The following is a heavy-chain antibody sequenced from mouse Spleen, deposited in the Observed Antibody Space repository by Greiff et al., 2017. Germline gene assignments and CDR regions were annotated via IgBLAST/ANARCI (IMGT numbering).Heavy chain of an antibody. Sequence: QVQLQQPGAELVKPGASVKMSCKASGYTFTSYWITWVKQRPGQGLEWIGDIYPGSGSTNYNEKFKSKATLTVDTSSSTAYMQLSSLTSEDSAVYFCARHEALYGNPFAYWGQGTLVTVSA. CDR3: ARHEALYGNPFAY. CDR2: IYPGSGST. CDR1: GYTFTSYW. D-gene: IGHD2-1*01. V-gene: IGHV1-55*01. J-gene: IGHJ3*01.